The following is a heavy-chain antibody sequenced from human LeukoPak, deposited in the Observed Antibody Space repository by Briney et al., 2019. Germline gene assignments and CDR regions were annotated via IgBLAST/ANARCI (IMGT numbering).Heavy chain of an antibody. D-gene: IGHD3-10*01. CDR1: GFTFSSYA. J-gene: IGHJ4*02. Sequence: GGSLRLSCSASGFTFSSYAMHWVRQAPGKGLEYVSAISSNGGSTYYADSVKGRFTISRDNSKDTLYLQMSSLRAEDTAVYYCVKDLSLWFGELYYWGQGTLVTVSS. V-gene: IGHV3-64D*06. CDR3: VKDLSLWFGELYY. CDR2: ISSNGGST.